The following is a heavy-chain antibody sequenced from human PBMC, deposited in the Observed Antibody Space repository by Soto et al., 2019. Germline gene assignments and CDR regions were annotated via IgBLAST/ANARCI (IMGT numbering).Heavy chain of an antibody. Sequence: SETLSLTCAVSGGSISSGGYSWSWLRQPPGKGLEWIGYIYHSGSTYYNPSLKSRVTISVDRSKNQFSLKLSSVTAADTAVYYCARDCSSTVIWGWWGAIDIWGQGTMVTGS. V-gene: IGHV4-30-2*01. CDR2: IYHSGST. CDR1: GGSISSGGYS. D-gene: IGHD4-17*01. J-gene: IGHJ3*02. CDR3: ARDCSSTVIWGWWGAIDI.